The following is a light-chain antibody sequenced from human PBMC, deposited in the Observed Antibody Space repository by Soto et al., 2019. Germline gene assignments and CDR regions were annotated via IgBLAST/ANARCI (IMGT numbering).Light chain of an antibody. CDR2: DVN. J-gene: IGLJ7*01. V-gene: IGLV2-8*01. CDR3: SSYAGGNNWV. Sequence: QSALTQPPSASGSPGQSLTISCTGTSSGVGAHNYVSWYQQNPGKAPKLMLYDVNKRPSGVPDRFSGSKSGNTASLTVSGLQAEDEADYYCSSYAGGNNWVFGGGTQLTVL. CDR1: SSGVGAHNY.